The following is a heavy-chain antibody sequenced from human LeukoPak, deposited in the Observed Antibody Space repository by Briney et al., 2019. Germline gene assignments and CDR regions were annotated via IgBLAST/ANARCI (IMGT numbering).Heavy chain of an antibody. J-gene: IGHJ4*02. CDR3: VRDLGGRSGH. Sequence: GGSLRLSCAASGYTFSDHYIDWVRQAPGKGLVWVSRINEDGSTTNHADSVKGRFTISRDNAKNTLYMQMNSLRAEDTAVYYCVRDLGGRSGHWGQGTLVTVSS. CDR2: INEDGSTT. D-gene: IGHD1-26*01. CDR1: GYTFSDHY. V-gene: IGHV3-74*01.